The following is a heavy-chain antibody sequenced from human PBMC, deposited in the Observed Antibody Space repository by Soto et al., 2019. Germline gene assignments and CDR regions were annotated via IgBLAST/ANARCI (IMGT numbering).Heavy chain of an antibody. V-gene: IGHV3-74*01. CDR1: GFTLSSHW. CDR3: ARVADCTYSSNCNGRAAFDM. D-gene: IGHD6-13*01. J-gene: IGHJ3*02. CDR2: INRDGSTI. Sequence: EVQLVESGGGLAQPGGSLRLSCAASGFTLSSHWMHWVRQAPGKGLVWVSRINRDGSTINYDDSVRGRYTISRDNVKNTLSLQMNSLRAEDTAVYYCARVADCTYSSNCNGRAAFDMWGQGTMVTVSS.